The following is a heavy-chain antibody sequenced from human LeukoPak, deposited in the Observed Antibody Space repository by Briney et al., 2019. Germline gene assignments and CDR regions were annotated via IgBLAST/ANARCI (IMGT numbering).Heavy chain of an antibody. J-gene: IGHJ4*02. CDR1: GFTFSSYA. D-gene: IGHD3-16*02. CDR3: AKGVITFGGVIALFDY. V-gene: IGHV3-23*01. Sequence: GGSLRLSCAASGFTFSSYAMSWVRQAPGKGLEWVSAISGSGGSTYYADSVKGRFTISRDNSKNTLYLQMNSLRAEDTAVYYCAKGVITFGGVIALFDYWGQGTLVTVSS. CDR2: ISGSGGST.